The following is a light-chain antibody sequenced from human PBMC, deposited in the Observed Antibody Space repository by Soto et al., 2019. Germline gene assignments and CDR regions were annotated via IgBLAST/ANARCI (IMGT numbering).Light chain of an antibody. CDR2: DVT. Sequence: QSALTQPRSVSGSPGQSVTISCTGASSDVGAYNYVSWYQQRPGNAPKLMIYDVTKRPSGVPDRFSGSKSGNTASLTISGLQTEDEADYFCFSFTTTSTHVFGTGTKVTVL. V-gene: IGLV2-11*01. CDR1: SSDVGAYNY. CDR3: FSFTTTSTHV. J-gene: IGLJ1*01.